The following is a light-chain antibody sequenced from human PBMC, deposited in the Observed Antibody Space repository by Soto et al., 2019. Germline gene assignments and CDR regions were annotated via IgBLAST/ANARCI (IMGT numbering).Light chain of an antibody. J-gene: IGKJ3*01. Sequence: DIQMTPSPSTLSASVGDRVTITCRASQSISSWLAWYQQKPGKAPKLLIPAASSLQSGVPSRFSGSGSGTDFTLTISSLQPEDFATYYCQQSYSTLTFGPGTKVDIK. V-gene: IGKV1-39*01. CDR3: QQSYSTLT. CDR1: QSISSW. CDR2: AAS.